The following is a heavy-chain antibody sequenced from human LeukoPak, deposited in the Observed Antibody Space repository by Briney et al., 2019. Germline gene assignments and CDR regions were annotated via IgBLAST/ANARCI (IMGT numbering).Heavy chain of an antibody. CDR2: IYTSGST. J-gene: IGHJ6*03. Sequence: SETLSLTCTVSGGSISSGSYYWSWIRQPAGKGLEWIGRIYTSGSTNYNPSLKSRVTISVDTSKNQFSLKLSSVTAADTAVYYCAADYSNYDGDYYYYYMDVWGKGTTVTVSS. V-gene: IGHV4-61*02. CDR1: GGSISSGSYY. D-gene: IGHD4-11*01. CDR3: AADYSNYDGDYYYYYMDV.